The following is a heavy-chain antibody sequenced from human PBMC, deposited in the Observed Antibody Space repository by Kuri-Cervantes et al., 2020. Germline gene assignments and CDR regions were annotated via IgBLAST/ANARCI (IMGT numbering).Heavy chain of an antibody. CDR1: GYTFTKFA. J-gene: IGHJ3*02. Sequence: ASVKVSCKASGYTFTKFAIHWVRQAPGQRLEWMGWINADSGDTKYSQNFQGRVTITRDTSAITSDMELNSLRSEDTAVYYCARTAYILWGRRVAFDIWGQGTMVTVSS. V-gene: IGHV1-3*01. CDR3: ARTAYILWGRRVAFDI. D-gene: IGHD2-21*01. CDR2: INADSGDT.